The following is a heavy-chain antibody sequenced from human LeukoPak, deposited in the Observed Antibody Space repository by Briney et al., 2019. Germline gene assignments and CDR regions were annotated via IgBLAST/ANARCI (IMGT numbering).Heavy chain of an antibody. J-gene: IGHJ4*02. CDR3: ARDTGLDNYDFWSGYGPFDY. D-gene: IGHD3-3*01. CDR1: GFTFSSYG. CDR2: IWYDGSNK. Sequence: GRSLRLSCAAPGFTFSSYGMHWVRQAPGKGLEWVAVIWYDGSNKYYADPVKGRFTISRDNSKNTLYLQMNSLRAEDTAVYYCARDTGLDNYDFWSGYGPFDYWGQGTLVTVSS. V-gene: IGHV3-33*08.